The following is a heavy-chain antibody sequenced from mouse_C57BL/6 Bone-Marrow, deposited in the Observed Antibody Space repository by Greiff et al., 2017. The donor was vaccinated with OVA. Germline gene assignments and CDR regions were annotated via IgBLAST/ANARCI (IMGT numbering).Heavy chain of an antibody. V-gene: IGHV1-82*01. J-gene: IGHJ3*01. CDR3: ARGGGYSPWFAY. CDR1: GYAFSSSW. D-gene: IGHD2-3*01. CDR2: IYPGDGDT. Sequence: QVQLKQSGPELVKPGASVKISCKASGYAFSSSWMNWVKQRPGKGLEWIGRIYPGDGDTNYNGKFKGKATLTADKSSSTAYMQLSSLTSEDSAVYFRARGGGYSPWFAYWGQGTLVTVSA.